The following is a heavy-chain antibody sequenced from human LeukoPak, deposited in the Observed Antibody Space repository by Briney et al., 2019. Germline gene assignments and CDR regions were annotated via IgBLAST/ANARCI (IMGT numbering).Heavy chain of an antibody. CDR2: ISAYNGNT. CDR1: GYTFTSYG. V-gene: IGHV1-18*01. J-gene: IGHJ4*02. CDR3: AAIAVAGTKYWYYFDY. Sequence: ASVKVSCKASGYTFTSYGISWVRQAPGQGLEWMGWISAYNGNTNYAQKLQGRVTMTTDTSTSTAYMELRSLRSDDTAVYYCAAIAVAGTKYWYYFDYWGQGTLVTVSS. D-gene: IGHD6-19*01.